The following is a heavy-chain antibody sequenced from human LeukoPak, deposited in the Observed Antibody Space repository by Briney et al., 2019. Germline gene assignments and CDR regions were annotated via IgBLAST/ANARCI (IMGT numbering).Heavy chain of an antibody. J-gene: IGHJ4*02. CDR2: ISGSGGST. Sequence: GGSLRLSCAASGFTFSSYAMSWVRQAPGKGLEWVSAISGSGGSTYYADSVKGRFTISRDNSENTLYLQMNSLRAEDTAVYYCAKSLVVVPAANPRAYFDYWGKGTLVTVSS. V-gene: IGHV3-23*01. D-gene: IGHD2-2*01. CDR3: AKSLVVVPAANPRAYFDY. CDR1: GFTFSSYA.